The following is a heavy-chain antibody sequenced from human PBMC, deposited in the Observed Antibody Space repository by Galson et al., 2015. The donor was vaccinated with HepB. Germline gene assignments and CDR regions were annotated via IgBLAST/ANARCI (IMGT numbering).Heavy chain of an antibody. CDR2: IRYDGSNK. J-gene: IGHJ4*02. V-gene: IGHV3-33*01. CDR1: GFTFSSYG. Sequence: SLRLSCAASGFTFSSYGMHWVRQAPGKGLEWVAFIRYDGSNKYYADSVKGRFTISRDNFNNMLYLQMNSLRAEDTAVYYCAREYSSSSGLIGYWGQGTLVTVSS. D-gene: IGHD6-6*01. CDR3: AREYSSSSGLIGY.